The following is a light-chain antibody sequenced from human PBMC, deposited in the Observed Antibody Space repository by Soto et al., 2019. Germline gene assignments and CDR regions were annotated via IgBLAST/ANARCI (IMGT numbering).Light chain of an antibody. Sequence: EIVMTQSPATLSVSPGERATLSCRASQSVSSNLAWYQQIPGQAPRLLIYGASTRATGIPASFSGSGSGTEFTLTISSLQSEDFAVYYCQQYNNWPLTFGGGTKVEIK. J-gene: IGKJ4*01. CDR3: QQYNNWPLT. CDR1: QSVSSN. V-gene: IGKV3-15*01. CDR2: GAS.